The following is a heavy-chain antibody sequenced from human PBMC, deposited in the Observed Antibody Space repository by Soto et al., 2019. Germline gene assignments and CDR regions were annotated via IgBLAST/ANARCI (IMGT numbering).Heavy chain of an antibody. CDR1: GGSVNSHA. V-gene: IGHV1-69*01. CDR2: IIPMFGTP. D-gene: IGHD4-17*01. J-gene: IGHJ3*02. CDR3: ARSRNVAEFNDYGGNYHGFDI. Sequence: QVQLEQSGAEVKKAGSSVKVSCKAFGGSVNSHAISWVRQAPGQGHAWMGGIIPMFGTPTYAQRFQAGVTISADESTSTVYLDLSSLRSEDTAMYYCARSRNVAEFNDYGGNYHGFDIWGQGTMVTVSS.